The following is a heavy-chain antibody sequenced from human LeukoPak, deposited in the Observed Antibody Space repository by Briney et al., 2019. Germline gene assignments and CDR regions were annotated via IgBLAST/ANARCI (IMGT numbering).Heavy chain of an antibody. CDR2: INPNSGGT. D-gene: IGHD1-14*01. V-gene: IGHV1-2*02. CDR3: ARDHRLRNPVDY. J-gene: IGHJ4*02. Sequence: ASVKVSCKASGYTFTGYYMHWVRQAPGQGLEWMGWINPNSGGTNYAQEFQGRVTMTRDTSISTAYMELSRLRSDDTAVYYCARDHRLRNPVDYWGQGTLVTVPS. CDR1: GYTFTGYY.